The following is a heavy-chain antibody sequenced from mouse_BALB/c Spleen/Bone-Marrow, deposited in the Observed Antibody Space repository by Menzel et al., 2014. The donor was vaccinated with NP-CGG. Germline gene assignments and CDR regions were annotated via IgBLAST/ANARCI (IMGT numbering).Heavy chain of an antibody. D-gene: IGHD1-1*01. CDR1: GFTFSNYW. CDR2: IRLKSNNYAT. J-gene: IGHJ2*01. Sequence: DVKLVESGGGLVQPGGSVKLSCVASGFTFSNYWMNWVRQSPEKGLEWVAEIRLKSNNYATHYAESVKGRFTTSRDDSKSSVYLQMNNLRAEDTGIYYCTRGYYYGSSYVFDYWGQGTTLTVSS. CDR3: TRGYYYGSSYVFDY. V-gene: IGHV6-6*02.